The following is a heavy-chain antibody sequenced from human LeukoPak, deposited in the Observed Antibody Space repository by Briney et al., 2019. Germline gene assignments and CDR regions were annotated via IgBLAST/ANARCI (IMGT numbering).Heavy chain of an antibody. CDR1: GFTFSSYS. CDR2: ISSSSSYI. D-gene: IGHD3-3*01. V-gene: IGHV3-21*01. CDR3: AREPQLYYDFWSGYF. J-gene: IGHJ4*02. Sequence: GGSLRLSCAASGFTFSSYSMNWVRQAPGKGLGWVSSISSSSSYIYYADSVKGRFTISRDNAKNSLYLQMNSLRAEDTAVYYCAREPQLYYDFWSGYFWGQGTLVTVSS.